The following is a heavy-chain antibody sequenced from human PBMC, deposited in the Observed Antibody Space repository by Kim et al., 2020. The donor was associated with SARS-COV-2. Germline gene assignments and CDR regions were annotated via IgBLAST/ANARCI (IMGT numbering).Heavy chain of an antibody. J-gene: IGHJ4*02. Sequence: GGSLRLSCAASGFTFSIYPMSWVRQAPGKGLEWVSTISGSGDSTYYADSVKGRFTISRDNSKNTLNLQMNSLRVEDTAVYFCANGGTSMPFDYWGQGTLVTVSS. V-gene: IGHV3-23*01. D-gene: IGHD2-2*01. CDR1: GFTFSIYP. CDR2: ISGSGDST. CDR3: ANGGTSMPFDY.